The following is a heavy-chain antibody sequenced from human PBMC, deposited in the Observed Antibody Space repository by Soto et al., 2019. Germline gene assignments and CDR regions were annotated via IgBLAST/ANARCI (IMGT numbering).Heavy chain of an antibody. CDR1: GASISGFY. J-gene: IGHJ5*02. Sequence: SETLSLTCTVSGASISGFYWSWIRKSAGKGLEWIGRIYATGTTDYNPSLKSRVMMSVDTSKKQFSLKLRSVTAADTAVYYCVRDGTKTLRDWVDPWGQGISVTVS. CDR3: VRDGTKTLRDWVDP. V-gene: IGHV4-4*07. D-gene: IGHD1-1*01. CDR2: IYATGTT.